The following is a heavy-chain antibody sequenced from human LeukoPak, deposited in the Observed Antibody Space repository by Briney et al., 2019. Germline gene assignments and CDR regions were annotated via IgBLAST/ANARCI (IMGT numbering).Heavy chain of an antibody. V-gene: IGHV3-23*01. D-gene: IGHD1-14*01. J-gene: IGHJ4*02. CDR2: ISGSGDRT. Sequence: GGSLRLSCAASGFTFSSYAMSWVRQAPGKGLEWVSAISGSGDRTYYADPVKGRFTISRDNSKNTVNLQMNSLRAEDTAVYYCAKESPYSAPRNYYFDYWGQGTLVTVSS. CDR3: AKESPYSAPRNYYFDY. CDR1: GFTFSSYA.